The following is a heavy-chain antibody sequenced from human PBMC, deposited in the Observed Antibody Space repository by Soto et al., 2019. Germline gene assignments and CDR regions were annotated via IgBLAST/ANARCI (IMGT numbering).Heavy chain of an antibody. CDR3: ARDRGVGATNAKDS. V-gene: IGHV3-33*08. Sequence: QVRLVESGGGVVQPGRSLRLSCAASGFKFDTFGMHWVRQAPGKVPEWVAVIWHDGTNEHYADSVKGRFTISRDNSKNTVYLQMNSLRGDDTAMYYCARDRGVGATNAKDSWGQGTRVTVSA. CDR2: IWHDGTNE. J-gene: IGHJ4*02. D-gene: IGHD1-26*01. CDR1: GFKFDTFG.